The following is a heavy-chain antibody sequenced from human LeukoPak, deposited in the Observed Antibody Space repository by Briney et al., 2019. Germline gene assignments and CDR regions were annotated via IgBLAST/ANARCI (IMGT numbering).Heavy chain of an antibody. D-gene: IGHD3-16*01. CDR3: AKRGGHYYYSSYYMDV. J-gene: IGHJ6*03. CDR1: GVTFSTYA. CDR2: IICNGGTT. V-gene: IGHV3-23*01. Sequence: GGSLRLSCAASGVTFSTYAMSWVRRAPGKGLEWFSAIICNGGTTYNADSVKGRFTISRDNSRNTLYLQMDRLRAEDTAVYYCAKRGGHYYYSSYYMDVWGKGTTVTVSS.